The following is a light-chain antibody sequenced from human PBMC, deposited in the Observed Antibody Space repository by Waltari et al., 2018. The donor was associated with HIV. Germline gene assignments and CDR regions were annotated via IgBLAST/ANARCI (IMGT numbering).Light chain of an antibody. CDR3: QQSDSYPLT. Sequence: IQLTQSPSFLSASLGQRVRITCRASPDISNFLAWYQKKPGTAPKLLIYGASSLQSGVPSRFSGSGSGAKFTLTINSLQPDDFATYYCQQSDSYPLTFGQGTRL. CDR1: PDISNF. CDR2: GAS. J-gene: IGKJ5*01. V-gene: IGKV1-9*01.